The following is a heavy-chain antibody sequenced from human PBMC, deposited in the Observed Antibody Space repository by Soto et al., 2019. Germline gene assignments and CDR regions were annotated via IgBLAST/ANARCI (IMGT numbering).Heavy chain of an antibody. CDR3: AREYCSTSSCYGGEY. Sequence: ASVKVSCKASGYTFTTYGISWVRQAPGQGLEWMGWISTYNDNTKYEQKLQGRVTMTTDTSTSTAYMELRSLRSDDTAIYYCAREYCSTSSCYGGEYWGHGTRVTVSS. CDR1: GYTFTTYG. D-gene: IGHD2-2*01. J-gene: IGHJ4*01. V-gene: IGHV1-18*01. CDR2: ISTYNDNT.